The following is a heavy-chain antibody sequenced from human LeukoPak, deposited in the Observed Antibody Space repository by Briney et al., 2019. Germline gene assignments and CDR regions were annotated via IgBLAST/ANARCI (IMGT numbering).Heavy chain of an antibody. J-gene: IGHJ4*02. CDR3: ARESVIRAVSHFDY. CDR2: ILPSGTS. Sequence: PSETLSLTCTVSGDSMSSFYWNWIRQPAGKGLEWIGRILPSGTSFSIPSLRSRHTVSLDTSKNQFSLRVNSVTAADTAVYYCARESVIRAVSHFDYWGQGTLVTVSA. V-gene: IGHV4-4*07. D-gene: IGHD3-10*01. CDR1: GDSMSSFY.